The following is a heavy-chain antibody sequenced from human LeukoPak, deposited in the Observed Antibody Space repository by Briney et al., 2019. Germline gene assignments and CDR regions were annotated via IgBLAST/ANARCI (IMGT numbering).Heavy chain of an antibody. Sequence: SETLSLTCTVSGGSISSYYWSWIRQPPGKGLEWIGYIYYSGSTNYNPSLKSRVTISVDTSKNQFSLKLSSVTAADTAMYYCARDRTYDSSGLYYYYGMDVWGQGTTVTVSS. D-gene: IGHD3-22*01. V-gene: IGHV4-59*01. CDR2: IYYSGST. CDR3: ARDRTYDSSGLYYYYGMDV. J-gene: IGHJ6*02. CDR1: GGSISSYY.